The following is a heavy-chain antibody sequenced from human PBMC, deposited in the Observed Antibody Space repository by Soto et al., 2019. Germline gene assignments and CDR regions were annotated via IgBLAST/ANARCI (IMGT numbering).Heavy chain of an antibody. D-gene: IGHD2-2*02. CDR2: INHSGST. CDR3: AREIVDIVVVPADIRLGRTTWFDP. J-gene: IGHJ5*02. CDR1: GGSFSGYY. V-gene: IGHV4-34*01. Sequence: TATLSLTCAVYGGSFSGYYWSWIRQPPGKGVEWIGEINHSGSTNYNPSLKSRVTISVDTSKNQFSLNLSSVTAADTAVYYCAREIVDIVVVPADIRLGRTTWFDPWGQVTLVIV.